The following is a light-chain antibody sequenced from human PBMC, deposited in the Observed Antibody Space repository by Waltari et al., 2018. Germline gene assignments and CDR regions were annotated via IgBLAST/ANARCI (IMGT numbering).Light chain of an antibody. CDR2: EVS. CDR1: SSDVGGYDS. CDR3: SSYTNSNTLV. Sequence: QSALTQPASVSGSPGQSITISCTGTSSDVGGYDSVSWYQQHPGKAPKLMIFEVSNRPSGVSNRFSGSKSGATASLTISGLQAEDEADYSCSSYTNSNTLVFGTGTKVTVL. V-gene: IGLV2-14*01. J-gene: IGLJ1*01.